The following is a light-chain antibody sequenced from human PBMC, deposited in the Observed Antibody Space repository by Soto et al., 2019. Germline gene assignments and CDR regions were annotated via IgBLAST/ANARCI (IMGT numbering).Light chain of an antibody. CDR1: QSVSSY. CDR3: QQRSNWPPNT. Sequence: EIVLTHSPATLSFSPGEIATLSCRASQSVSSYLAWYQQKPGQAPRLLIYDASNRATGIPARFSGSGSGTDFTLTISSLEPEDFAVYYCQQRSNWPPNTFGGGTKVDIK. J-gene: IGKJ4*01. V-gene: IGKV3-11*01. CDR2: DAS.